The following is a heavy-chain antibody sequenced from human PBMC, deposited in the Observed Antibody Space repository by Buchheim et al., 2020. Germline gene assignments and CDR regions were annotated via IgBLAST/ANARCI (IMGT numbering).Heavy chain of an antibody. D-gene: IGHD5-18*01. CDR3: ARGNSYGIDS. V-gene: IGHV4-30-4*01. CDR1: GGSISSGDYY. CDR2: IYYSGDT. J-gene: IGHJ4*02. Sequence: QVQLQESGPGLVKPSQTLSLTCTVSGGSISSGDYYWSWIRQPPGKGLEWIGYIYYSGDTSYTPSLKSRLTMSVDKSMNQIALKLSSVTAADTAVYYCARGNSYGIDSWGQGTL.